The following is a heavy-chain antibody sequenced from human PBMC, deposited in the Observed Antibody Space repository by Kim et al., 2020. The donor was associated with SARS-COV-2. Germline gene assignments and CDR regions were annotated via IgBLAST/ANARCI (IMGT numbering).Heavy chain of an antibody. Sequence: GGSLRLSCAASGFTFSSYAMHWVRQAPGKGLEWVAVISYDGSNKYYADSVKGRFTISRDNSKNTLYLQMNSLRAEDTAVYYCARVLLIAAAGTDFDYWGQGTLVTVSS. D-gene: IGHD6-13*01. CDR1: GFTFSSYA. J-gene: IGHJ4*02. V-gene: IGHV3-30*04. CDR3: ARVLLIAAAGTDFDY. CDR2: ISYDGSNK.